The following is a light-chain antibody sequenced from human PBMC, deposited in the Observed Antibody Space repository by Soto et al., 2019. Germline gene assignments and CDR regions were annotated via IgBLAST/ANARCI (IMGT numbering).Light chain of an antibody. J-gene: IGKJ2*01. CDR3: QQYTTSPPSYT. V-gene: IGKV3-20*01. CDR1: QSVSSSY. CDR2: GTS. Sequence: EIVLTQSPGTLSLSPGETATLSCRASQSVSSSYLAWYQQKPGQAPRLLIYGTSNRATGIPDRFSCSGSGTDFTLTIGRLEPEDFAVYYCQQYTTSPPSYTFGQGTKLEIK.